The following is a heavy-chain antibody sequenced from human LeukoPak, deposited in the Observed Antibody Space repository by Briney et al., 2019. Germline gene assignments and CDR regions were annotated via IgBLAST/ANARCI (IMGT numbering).Heavy chain of an antibody. CDR3: ARDVSGWYGGFDY. CDR2: ISSSGYTI. CDR1: GFTFRSFE. V-gene: IGHV3-48*03. Sequence: GGSLRLSCAASGFTFRSFEMNWVRQAPGKGLEWVSYISSSGYTIYYADSVKGRFTISKDNAKNSLFLQMNSLRAEDTAVYYCARDVSGWYGGFDYWGQGTLVTVSS. D-gene: IGHD6-13*01. J-gene: IGHJ4*02.